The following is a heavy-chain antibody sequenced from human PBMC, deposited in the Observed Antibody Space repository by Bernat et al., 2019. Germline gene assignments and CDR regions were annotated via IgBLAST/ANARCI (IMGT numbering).Heavy chain of an antibody. J-gene: IGHJ4*02. Sequence: QVQLQESGPGLVKPSETLSLTCTVSGGSISSYYWSWIRQPPGKGLEWIGYIYYSGSTNYNPSLKSRGTISVDTSKNQFSLKLSSVTAADTAVYYCARGDYDILTGYYTDYWGQGTLVTVSS. V-gene: IGHV4-59*01. CDR2: IYYSGST. CDR3: ARGDYDILTGYYTDY. D-gene: IGHD3-9*01. CDR1: GGSISSYY.